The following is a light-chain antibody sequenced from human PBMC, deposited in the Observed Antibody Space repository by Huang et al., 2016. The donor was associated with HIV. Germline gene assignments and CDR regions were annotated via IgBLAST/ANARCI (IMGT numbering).Light chain of an antibody. J-gene: IGKJ1*01. CDR2: ATD. V-gene: IGKV1-39*01. CDR3: QQGYTTSWT. Sequence: DIQMTQSPSSLSASVGDRVTITCRASQSITTYLNWSQQKPGKAPTLLIYATDSLQSGVPSRFSGRGSGTEFTLTISSLQPDDFATYYCQQGYTTSWTFGPGTKVE. CDR1: QSITTY.